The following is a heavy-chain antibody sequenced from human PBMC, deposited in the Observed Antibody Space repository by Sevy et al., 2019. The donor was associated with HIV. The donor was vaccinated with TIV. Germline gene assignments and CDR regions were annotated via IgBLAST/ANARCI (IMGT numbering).Heavy chain of an antibody. V-gene: IGHV3-30-3*01. J-gene: IGHJ4*02. CDR1: GFTFSSSA. CDR2: ISYDASNI. CDR3: ARDGIAARLGLDY. D-gene: IGHD6-6*01. Sequence: GGSLRLSCAASGFTFSSSAMHWVRQAPGKGLEWVALISYDASNIFYADSVKGRFTISRDNSKNTLYLQMNSLGVEDTALYYCARDGIAARLGLDYWGQGTLVTVSS.